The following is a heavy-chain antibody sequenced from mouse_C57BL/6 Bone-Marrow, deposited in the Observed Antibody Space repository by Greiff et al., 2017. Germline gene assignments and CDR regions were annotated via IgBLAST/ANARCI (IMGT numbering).Heavy chain of an antibody. CDR1: GYTFTSYW. V-gene: IGHV1-64*01. J-gene: IGHJ2*01. CDR3: ARGRSYGY. D-gene: IGHD1-1*01. Sequence: VKLMESGAELVKPGASVKLSCKASGYTFTSYWMHWVKQRPGQGLEWIGMIHPNSGSTNYNEKFKSKATLTVDKSSSTAYMQLSSLTSEDSAVYCCARGRSYGYWGQGTTLTVSS. CDR2: IHPNSGST.